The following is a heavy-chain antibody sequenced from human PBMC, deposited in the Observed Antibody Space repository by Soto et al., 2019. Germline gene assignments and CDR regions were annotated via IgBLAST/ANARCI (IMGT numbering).Heavy chain of an antibody. V-gene: IGHV1-2*04. D-gene: IGHD3-3*01. CDR3: ARNEWLDSASEY. Sequence: QVQLVQSGAEEKKPGASVKVSCRASGYTFTGYYVNWVRQAPGQGLEWMGWLNPNSGATKYAQKFQGWVTMTSDTSISTGYLELRSLKFDDTAVYYCARNEWLDSASEYWGQGTLVSVSS. CDR1: GYTFTGYY. J-gene: IGHJ4*02. CDR2: LNPNSGAT.